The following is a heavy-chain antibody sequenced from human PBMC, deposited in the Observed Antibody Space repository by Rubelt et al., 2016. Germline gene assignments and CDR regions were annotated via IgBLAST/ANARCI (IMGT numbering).Heavy chain of an antibody. CDR3: SSYSQPYGYYYGMDV. CDR2: ISHSGST. V-gene: IGHV4-4*02. D-gene: IGHD4-17*01. J-gene: IGHJ6*02. Sequence: SLTCAVSGGSINDNNWWSWVRQPPGKGLEWIGEISHSGSTSYNPSLQSRVTISMDKSMHHFSLRLSSVTAADTAVYYCSSYSQPYGYYYGMDVWGQGTTVTVSS. CDR1: GGSINDNNW.